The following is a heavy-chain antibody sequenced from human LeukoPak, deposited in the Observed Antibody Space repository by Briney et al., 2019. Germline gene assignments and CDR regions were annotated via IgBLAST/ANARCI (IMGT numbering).Heavy chain of an antibody. J-gene: IGHJ4*02. CDR3: ARQDSSGYLSPPDY. Sequence: GGSLRLSCAASGFTSSSYSMNWVRQAPGKGLEWVSSISSSSSYIYYADSVKGRFTISRDNAKNSLYLQMNSLRAEDTAVYYCARQDSSGYLSPPDYWGQGTLVTVSS. CDR2: ISSSSSYI. V-gene: IGHV3-21*01. CDR1: GFTSSSYS. D-gene: IGHD3-22*01.